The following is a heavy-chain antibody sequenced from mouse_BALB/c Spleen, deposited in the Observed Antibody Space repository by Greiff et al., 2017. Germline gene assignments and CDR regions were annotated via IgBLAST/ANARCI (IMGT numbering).Heavy chain of an antibody. J-gene: IGHJ3*01. Sequence: VQLQQSGAELVRSGASVKLSCTASGFNIKDYYMHWVKQRPEQGLEWIGWIDPENGDTEYAPKFQGKATMTADTSSNTAYLQLSSLTSEDTAVYYCSTGTVFAYWGQGTLVTVSA. CDR3: STGTVFAY. CDR2: IDPENGDT. CDR1: GFNIKDYY. V-gene: IGHV14-4*02. D-gene: IGHD4-1*01.